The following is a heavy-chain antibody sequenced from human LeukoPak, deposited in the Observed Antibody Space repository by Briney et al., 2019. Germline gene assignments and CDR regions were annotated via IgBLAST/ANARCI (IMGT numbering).Heavy chain of an antibody. CDR2: ISAYSGNT. V-gene: IGHV1-18*01. J-gene: IGHJ4*02. D-gene: IGHD5-24*01. CDR1: GYTFTSYG. CDR3: AREGPFRDGYNKYYFDY. Sequence: ASVKVSCKASGYTFTSYGISWVRQAPGQGLEWMGWISAYSGNTNYAQKLQGRVTMTTDTSTSTAYMELRSLRSDDTAVYYCAREGPFRDGYNKYYFDYWGQGTLVTVSS.